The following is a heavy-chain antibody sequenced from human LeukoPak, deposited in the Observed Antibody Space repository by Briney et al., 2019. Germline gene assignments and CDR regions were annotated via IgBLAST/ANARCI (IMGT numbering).Heavy chain of an antibody. J-gene: IGHJ4*02. CDR1: GFTFSSYA. D-gene: IGHD3-9*01. CDR3: ARDPYRDILTGYSSSDY. Sequence: GGSLRLSCAASGFTFSSYAMHWVRQAPGKGLEWVAVISYDGSNKYYADSVKGRFTISRDNSKNTLYLQMNSLRAEDTAVYYCARDPYRDILTGYSSSDYWGQGTLVTVSS. CDR2: ISYDGSNK. V-gene: IGHV3-30-3*01.